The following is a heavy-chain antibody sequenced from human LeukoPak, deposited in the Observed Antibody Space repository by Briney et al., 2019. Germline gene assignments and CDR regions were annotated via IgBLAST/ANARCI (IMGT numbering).Heavy chain of an antibody. V-gene: IGHV1-18*01. Sequence: ASVKVSCKASGHTFTTYGFSWVRQAPGQGLEWMGWISAYNGNTNYAQRLQGRVTMTTDTSASTVYMELRSLRSDDTAVYYCARDKNWKPDYWGQGTLVTVSS. D-gene: IGHD1-1*01. CDR2: ISAYNGNT. J-gene: IGHJ4*02. CDR1: GHTFTTYG. CDR3: ARDKNWKPDY.